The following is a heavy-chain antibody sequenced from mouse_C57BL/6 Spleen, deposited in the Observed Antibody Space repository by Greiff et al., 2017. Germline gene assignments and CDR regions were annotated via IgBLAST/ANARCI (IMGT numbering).Heavy chain of an antibody. J-gene: IGHJ2*01. V-gene: IGHV1-61*01. D-gene: IGHD2-4*01. CDR1: GYTFTSYW. CDR2: IYPSDSET. Sequence: QVHVKQSGAELVRPGSSVKLSCKASGYTFTSYWMDWVKQRPGQGLEWIGNIYPSDSETHYNQKFKDKATLTVDKSSSTAYMQLSSLTSEDSAVYYCARFEGLRRGHYFDYWGQGTTLTVSS. CDR3: ARFEGLRRGHYFDY.